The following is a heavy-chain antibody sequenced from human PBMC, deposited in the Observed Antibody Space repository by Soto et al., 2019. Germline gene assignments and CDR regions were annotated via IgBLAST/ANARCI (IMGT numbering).Heavy chain of an antibody. J-gene: IGHJ4*02. CDR3: ARESYSSGWYDFDY. D-gene: IGHD6-19*01. CDR2: IYTSGST. Sequence: SETLSLTCTVSGGSISSYYWSWIRQPAGKGLEWIGRIYTSGSTNYNPSLKSRVTMSVDTSKNQFSLKLSSVTAADTAVYYCARESYSSGWYDFDYWGQGTLVTV. V-gene: IGHV4-4*07. CDR1: GGSISSYY.